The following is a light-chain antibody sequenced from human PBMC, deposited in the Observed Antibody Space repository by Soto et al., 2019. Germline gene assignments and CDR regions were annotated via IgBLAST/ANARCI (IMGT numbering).Light chain of an antibody. CDR3: LQDYNYPRT. Sequence: IQMTQSPSSLSASVGDRVTITCRASQAIRDDLARYQQKPGKAPNLLIYAASNLQGGVPSRFSGSGSGTDFTLTISSLQPEDFATYYCLQDYNYPRTFGQGTKVDI. CDR1: QAIRDD. CDR2: AAS. V-gene: IGKV1-6*01. J-gene: IGKJ1*01.